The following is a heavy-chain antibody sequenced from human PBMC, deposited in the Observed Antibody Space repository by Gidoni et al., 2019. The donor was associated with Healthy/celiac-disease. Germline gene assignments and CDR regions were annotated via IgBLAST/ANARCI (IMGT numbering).Heavy chain of an antibody. D-gene: IGHD6-19*01. CDR2: ISGSGGST. J-gene: IGHJ3*02. V-gene: IGHV3-23*01. CDR1: GFTFSSYA. CDR3: ANKEAVAGTPGGGEGAFDI. Sequence: EVQLLKSGGGLVQPGGSLRLSCAAPGFTFSSYAMSWVRQAPGKGLEWVSAISGSGGSTYYADSVKGRFTISRDNSKNTLYLQMNSLRAEDTAVYYCANKEAVAGTPGGGEGAFDIWGQGTMVTVSS.